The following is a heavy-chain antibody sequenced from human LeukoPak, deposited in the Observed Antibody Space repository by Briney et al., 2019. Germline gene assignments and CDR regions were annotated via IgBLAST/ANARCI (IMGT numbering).Heavy chain of an antibody. Sequence: SETLSLTCTVSGGSIRSNGYYWGWIRQPSGKGLEWIGSIHCSRSTYYKPSLKSRVTISVDTSMNQFSLKLSSVTAADTAMYYCATLSDYGSGSYLNFWGQGTLVTVSS. CDR3: ATLSDYGSGSYLNF. CDR2: IHCSRST. J-gene: IGHJ4*02. V-gene: IGHV4-39*01. D-gene: IGHD3-10*01. CDR1: GGSIRSNGYY.